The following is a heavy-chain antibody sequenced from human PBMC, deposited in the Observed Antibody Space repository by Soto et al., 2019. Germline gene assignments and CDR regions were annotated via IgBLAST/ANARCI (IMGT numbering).Heavy chain of an antibody. V-gene: IGHV4-30-2*01. J-gene: IGHJ4*02. D-gene: IGHD2-21*02. CDR1: GGSINCEGCS. CDR2: IYYTGST. Sequence: QLQLQESGSGLVKPSQTLSLTCTVSGGSINCEGCSWSWIQQPPGKGLEWVGYIYYTGSTYYNPSLESRVTLSIDRSKGQFSLKLSSVTAADTAVYFFARDTWVTSFDYWSQGTLVTVSS. CDR3: ARDTWVTSFDY.